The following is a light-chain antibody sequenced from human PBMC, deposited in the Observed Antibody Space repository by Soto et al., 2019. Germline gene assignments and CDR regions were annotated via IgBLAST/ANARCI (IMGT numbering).Light chain of an antibody. Sequence: EIVLTQSPGTLSLSPGERATLSCRASQSINSNLAWYQQKPGQAPSLLIYGAFTRATGIPDRFSGSGSGTDFTLTISRLEPEDFAVYYCQQYGDPPVTFGGGTKVDIK. CDR2: GAF. J-gene: IGKJ4*01. V-gene: IGKV3-20*01. CDR1: QSINSN. CDR3: QQYGDPPVT.